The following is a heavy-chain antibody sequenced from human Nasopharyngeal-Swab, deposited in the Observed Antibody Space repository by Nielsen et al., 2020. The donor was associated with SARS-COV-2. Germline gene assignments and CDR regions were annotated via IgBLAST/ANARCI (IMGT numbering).Heavy chain of an antibody. D-gene: IGHD3-22*01. CDR2: IYYSGST. CDR3: ARQLTYYDSSGYYLRYFDY. CDR1: GGSISSYY. V-gene: IGHV4-59*08. J-gene: IGHJ4*02. Sequence: SETLSLTCTVSGGSISSYYWSWNRQPPGKGLEWIGYIYYSGSTNYNPSLKSGVTISVDTSKNQLSLKLSSVTAADTAVYYCARQLTYYDSSGYYLRYFDYWGQGTLVIVSS.